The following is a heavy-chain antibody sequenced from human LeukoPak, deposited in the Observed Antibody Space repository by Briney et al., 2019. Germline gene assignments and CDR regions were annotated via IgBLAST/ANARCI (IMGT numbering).Heavy chain of an antibody. CDR1: GGSISSGDYY. Sequence: SQTLSLTCTVSGGSISSGDYYWSWIRQPPGKGLEWIGCIYYSGSTYYNPSLKSRVTISVDTSKNQFSLKLSSVTAADTAVYYCARAPKDDTAMVNWFDPWGQGTLVTVSS. J-gene: IGHJ5*02. V-gene: IGHV4-30-4*08. CDR2: IYYSGST. D-gene: IGHD5-18*01. CDR3: ARAPKDDTAMVNWFDP.